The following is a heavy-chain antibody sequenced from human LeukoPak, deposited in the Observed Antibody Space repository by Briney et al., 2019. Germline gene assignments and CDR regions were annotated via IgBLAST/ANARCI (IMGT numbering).Heavy chain of an antibody. V-gene: IGHV4-59*01. CDR3: ARSSNTGAFDY. J-gene: IGHJ4*02. CDR2: IYYSGST. Sequence: PSETLSLTCTVSGGSISSYYWSWIRQPPGKGLEWIGYIYYSGSTNYNPSLKSRVTISVDTSKNQFSLKLSSVTAADTAVYYCARSSNTGAFDYWGQGTLVTVSS. D-gene: IGHD6-6*01. CDR1: GGSISSYY.